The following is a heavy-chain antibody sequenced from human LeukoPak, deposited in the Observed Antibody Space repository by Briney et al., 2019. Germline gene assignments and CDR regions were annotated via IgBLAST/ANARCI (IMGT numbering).Heavy chain of an antibody. V-gene: IGHV3-48*03. Sequence: GGSLRLSCAASGFSFSNYEMNWVRQAPGKGLEWVSYISSSGSSIYYADSVKGRFTISRDNAKNSLYLQMNSLGAGDTAVYYCARACGARCYAVDYYYYGMDVWGQGTTVTVSS. D-gene: IGHD2-15*01. CDR2: ISSSGSSI. CDR3: ARACGARCYAVDYYYYGMDV. J-gene: IGHJ6*02. CDR1: GFSFSNYE.